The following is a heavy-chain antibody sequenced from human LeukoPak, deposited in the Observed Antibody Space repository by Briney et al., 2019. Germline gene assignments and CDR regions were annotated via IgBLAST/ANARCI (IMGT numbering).Heavy chain of an antibody. Sequence: SQTLSLTCAVSGGSISNGGYSWSWIRQPPGKGLEWIGYIYHSGSTYYNPSLKSRVTISVDRSKNQFSLKLSSVTAADTAVYYCARGNVVVPAVDYWGQGTLVTVSS. J-gene: IGHJ4*02. CDR2: IYHSGST. CDR3: ARGNVVVPAVDY. D-gene: IGHD2-2*01. V-gene: IGHV4-30-2*01. CDR1: GGSISNGGYS.